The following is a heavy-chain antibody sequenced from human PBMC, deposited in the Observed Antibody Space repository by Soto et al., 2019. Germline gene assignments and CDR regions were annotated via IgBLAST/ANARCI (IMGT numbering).Heavy chain of an antibody. J-gene: IGHJ5*02. Sequence: LRLSCAASGFTFSSYSMNWVRQAPGEGLEWVSSISSSSSYIYYADSVKGRFTISRDNAKNSLYLQMNSLRAEDTAVYYCARDDRYCTNGVCFNWFDPWGQGTLGTVSS. CDR1: GFTFSSYS. CDR2: ISSSSSYI. CDR3: ARDDRYCTNGVCFNWFDP. V-gene: IGHV3-21*01. D-gene: IGHD2-8*01.